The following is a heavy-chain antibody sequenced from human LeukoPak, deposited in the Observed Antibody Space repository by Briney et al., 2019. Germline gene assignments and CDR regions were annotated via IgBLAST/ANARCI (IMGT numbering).Heavy chain of an antibody. Sequence: ASVKVSCKASGYTFTGYYMHWVRQAPGQGLEWMGWINPNSGGTNYAQKFQGRVTMTRDTSISTAYMELSRLRSDDTAVYYCARGYRYSGSYPKREAPDYWGQGTLVTVSS. CDR1: GYTFTGYY. J-gene: IGHJ4*02. CDR2: INPNSGGT. D-gene: IGHD1-26*01. CDR3: ARGYRYSGSYPKREAPDY. V-gene: IGHV1-2*02.